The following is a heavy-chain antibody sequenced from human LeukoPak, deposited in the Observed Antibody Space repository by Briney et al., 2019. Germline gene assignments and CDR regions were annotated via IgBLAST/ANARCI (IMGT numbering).Heavy chain of an antibody. CDR1: GFTFSSYS. CDR3: ARCTTGKTFGSLREIKRSREIDY. CDR2: ISSSSSTI. D-gene: IGHD1-1*01. V-gene: IGHV3-48*04. J-gene: IGHJ4*02. Sequence: GGSLRLSCAASGFTFSSYSMNWVRQAPGKGLEWVSYISSSSSTIYYADSVKGRFTISRDNAKNSLFLQMNSLRGEDTAVYYCARCTTGKTFGSLREIKRSREIDYWGQGTLVTVSS.